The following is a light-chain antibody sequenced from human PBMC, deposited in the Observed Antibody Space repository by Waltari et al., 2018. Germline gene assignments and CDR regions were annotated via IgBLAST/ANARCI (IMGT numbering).Light chain of an antibody. CDR1: QSINTY. Sequence: DIQMTQSPSSLSASEGHRVTIPCRTGQSINTYLHWDQQKPGKAPRFLIDAASTLLSGVPSWFSGSGSGTYSTLTSNGVQAEVSATYYCQQSYSPPFTFGQGTSLEI. CDR3: QQSYSPPFT. J-gene: IGKJ2*01. V-gene: IGKV1-39*01. CDR2: AAS.